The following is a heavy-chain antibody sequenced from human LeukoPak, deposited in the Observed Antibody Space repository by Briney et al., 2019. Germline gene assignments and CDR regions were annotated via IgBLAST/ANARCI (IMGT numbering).Heavy chain of an antibody. J-gene: IGHJ3*02. CDR1: GGSVSSGDYY. CDR2: IYYSGNT. CDR3: ARARRFAAAGTTAFDI. D-gene: IGHD6-13*01. Sequence: SETLSLTCTVSGGSVSSGDYYWSWFRQPPGKGLEWIGYIYYSGNTYYNPSLKSRLTISVDTSKNQFSLKLTSVTAADTAVYYCARARRFAAAGTTAFDIWGQGTMVTVSS. V-gene: IGHV4-30-4*08.